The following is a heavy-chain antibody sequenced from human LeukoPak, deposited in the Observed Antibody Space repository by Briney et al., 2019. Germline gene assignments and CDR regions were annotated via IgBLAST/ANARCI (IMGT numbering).Heavy chain of an antibody. V-gene: IGHV3-30*03. J-gene: IGHJ4*02. D-gene: IGHD3-10*01. Sequence: PGRSLRLSCAASGFTFSSYGMHWVRQAPGKGLEWVAVISYDGSNEYYADSVKGRFTISRDNSKNTLYLQMNSLRAEDTAVYYCARAYGSGSYYFDYWGQGTLVTVSS. CDR2: ISYDGSNE. CDR3: ARAYGSGSYYFDY. CDR1: GFTFSSYG.